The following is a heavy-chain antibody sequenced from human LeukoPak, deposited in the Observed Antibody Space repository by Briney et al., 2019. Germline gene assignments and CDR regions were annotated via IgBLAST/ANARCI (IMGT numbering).Heavy chain of an antibody. D-gene: IGHD1-7*01. Sequence: SETLSLTCTVSTGSISSNYWRWIRQPAGKGLEWIGRTYTSGTTNNHPSLNSRATMSVDTSNNQFSLTLSSVTAADTAVYYCARDRALVLHNWGQGTLVTVSS. CDR3: ARDRALVLHN. CDR1: TGSISSNY. V-gene: IGHV4-4*07. J-gene: IGHJ4*02. CDR2: TYTSGTT.